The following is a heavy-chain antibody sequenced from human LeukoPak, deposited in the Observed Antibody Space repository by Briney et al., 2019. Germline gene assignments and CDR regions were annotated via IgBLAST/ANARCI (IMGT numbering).Heavy chain of an antibody. V-gene: IGHV4-59*11. CDR2: IYYSGST. CDR3: AREDPQTKVPEGMDV. CDR1: GVSISSHY. Sequence: SETLSLTCTVSGVSISSHYWSWIRQPPGKGLEWIGYIYYSGSTNYNPSLKSRVTISVDTSKNQFSLKLSSVTAADTAVYYCAREDPQTKVPEGMDVWGQGTTVTVSS. J-gene: IGHJ6*02. D-gene: IGHD4/OR15-4a*01.